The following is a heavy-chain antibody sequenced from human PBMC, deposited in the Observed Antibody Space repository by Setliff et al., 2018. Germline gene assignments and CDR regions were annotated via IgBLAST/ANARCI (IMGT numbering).Heavy chain of an antibody. D-gene: IGHD3-3*01. CDR1: GLSYINDW. Sequence: GGSLRLSCTASGLSYINDWVSWVRQAPGKGLEWLASINPHGSEKYYVDSVKGRFTISRDNAKNSLFLQMNSLRAEDSAVYFCARGVYDFRTGQGGPWGQGTRVTVSS. V-gene: IGHV3-7*01. CDR2: INPHGSEK. CDR3: ARGVYDFRTGQGGP. J-gene: IGHJ5*02.